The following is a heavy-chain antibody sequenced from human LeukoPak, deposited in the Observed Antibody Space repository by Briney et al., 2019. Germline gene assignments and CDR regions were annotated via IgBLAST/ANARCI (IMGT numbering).Heavy chain of an antibody. CDR3: TREKCSGGSCLMGIDY. CDR2: INSEGYST. CDR1: GFTFSRYP. J-gene: IGHJ4*02. D-gene: IGHD2-15*01. Sequence: PGGSLRLSCAASGFTFSRYPMHWVRQAPGKGLEYVSAINSEGYSTYYVNSVRGRFTISRDNSKNTLYLQMGSLRPEDMAVYYCTREKCSGGSCLMGIDYWGQGTLVTVSS. V-gene: IGHV3-64*01.